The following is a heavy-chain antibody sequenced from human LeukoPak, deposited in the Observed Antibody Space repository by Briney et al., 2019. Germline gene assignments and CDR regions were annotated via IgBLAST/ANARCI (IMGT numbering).Heavy chain of an antibody. D-gene: IGHD6-13*01. V-gene: IGHV1-46*01. CDR3: ARASAAGTTTPINY. CDR2: INPSAGST. Sequence: ASVKVSCQASGYIFTSYCIHWVRQAPGQGLEWMGVINPSAGSTSYTQKFRGRVTMTRDTSTGTVYMGLSSLRSEDTAVYYCARASAAGTTTPINYWGQGTLVTVSS. CDR1: GYIFTSYC. J-gene: IGHJ4*02.